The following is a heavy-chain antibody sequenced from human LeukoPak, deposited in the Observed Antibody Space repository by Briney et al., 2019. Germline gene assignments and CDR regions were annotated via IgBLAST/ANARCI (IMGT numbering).Heavy chain of an antibody. J-gene: IGHJ4*02. CDR1: GGSISRYY. Sequence: SETLSLTCTVSGGSISRYYWSWIRQFPGKGLEWIGYIYYSGSTNYNPSLKSRVTISVDTSKNQFSLKLSSVTAADTAIYYCARRPGPVDFFDSWGQGTLATVSS. CDR2: IYYSGST. D-gene: IGHD2-8*02. V-gene: IGHV4-59*08. CDR3: ARRPGPVDFFDS.